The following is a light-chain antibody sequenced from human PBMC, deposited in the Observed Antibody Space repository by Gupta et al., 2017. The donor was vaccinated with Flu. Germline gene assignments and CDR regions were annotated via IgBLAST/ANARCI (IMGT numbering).Light chain of an antibody. CDR2: GAS. CDR1: QTVRSS. J-gene: IGKJ1*01. CDR3: QQYYNWPPWT. Sequence: ESVTLSCRASQTVRSSLAWYQHKPGQAPRLLIYGASTRATGIPAKFSGGGSGTEFTLTISSLQSEDFAVYYCQQYYNWPPWTFGQGTKVDI. V-gene: IGKV3-15*01.